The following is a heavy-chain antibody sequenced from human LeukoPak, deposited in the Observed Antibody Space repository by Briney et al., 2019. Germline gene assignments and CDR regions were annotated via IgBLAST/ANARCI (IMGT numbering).Heavy chain of an antibody. CDR3: ARDMSSGWYSNFDY. CDR2: TNGNGGST. CDR1: GFTFSSYA. J-gene: IGHJ4*02. V-gene: IGHV3-23*01. D-gene: IGHD6-19*01. Sequence: PGGSLRLSCVASGFTFSSYAMNWVRQAPGKGLEWVSATNGNGGSTYYADSVKGRFTISRDNSKNTLYLQMNSLRVEDTAVYYCARDMSSGWYSNFDYWGQGTLVTVSS.